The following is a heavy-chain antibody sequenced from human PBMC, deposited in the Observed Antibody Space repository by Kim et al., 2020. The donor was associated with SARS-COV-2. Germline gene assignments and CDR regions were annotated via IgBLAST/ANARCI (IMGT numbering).Heavy chain of an antibody. CDR1: GFTFSSYA. D-gene: IGHD5-12*01. CDR3: AKNMATGESEY. J-gene: IGHJ4*02. CDR2: ISGSGGSS. V-gene: IGHV3-23*01. Sequence: GGSLRLSCAASGFTFSSYAMSWVRQAPGKGLEWVSAISGSGGSSYYADSVKGRFTISRDNSKNTLSPQMNSLRVEDTDAYYCAKNMATGESEYCGEGTL.